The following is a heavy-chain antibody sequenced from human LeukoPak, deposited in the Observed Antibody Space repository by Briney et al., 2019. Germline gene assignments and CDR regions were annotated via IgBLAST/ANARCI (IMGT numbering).Heavy chain of an antibody. V-gene: IGHV4-39*01. CDR1: GGSISNSAYY. Sequence: SETLSLTCTVSGGSISNSAYYWGWIRQPPGKGLEWIGSIYYSGSTYYNPSLKSRVTISVDTSMNQFSLKLSSVTAADTAVYYCARLLAGYYMDVWGKGTTVAVSS. CDR3: ARLLAGYYMDV. J-gene: IGHJ6*03. CDR2: IYYSGST.